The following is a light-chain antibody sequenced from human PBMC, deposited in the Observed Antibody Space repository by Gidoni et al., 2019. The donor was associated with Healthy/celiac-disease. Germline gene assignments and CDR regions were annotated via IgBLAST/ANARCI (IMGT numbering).Light chain of an antibody. V-gene: IGKV1-39*01. CDR3: QQAYSTPFT. Sequence: EIQMTQTPSSLSASVGDRVTITCRASQSISSWLNWYQQKPGKAPKLLIYAASSLQSGVPSRFSGSGSGTDFTLTISSLQPEDFATYYCQQAYSTPFTFGQGTKLEIK. CDR1: QSISSW. J-gene: IGKJ2*01. CDR2: AAS.